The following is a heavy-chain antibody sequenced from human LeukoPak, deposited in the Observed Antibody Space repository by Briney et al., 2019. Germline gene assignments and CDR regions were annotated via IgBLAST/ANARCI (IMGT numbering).Heavy chain of an antibody. CDR2: TIPMFGTA. J-gene: IGHJ4*02. CDR3: ARGLGGIAHY. Sequence: SVKVSCKASGGTFSSYAISWVRQAPGQGLEWMGGTIPMFGTANYAQKFQGRVTITTDESTSTVYMALSSLRSEDTAVYYCARGLGGIAHYWGQGTLVTVSS. V-gene: IGHV1-69*05. CDR1: GGTFSSYA. D-gene: IGHD4-23*01.